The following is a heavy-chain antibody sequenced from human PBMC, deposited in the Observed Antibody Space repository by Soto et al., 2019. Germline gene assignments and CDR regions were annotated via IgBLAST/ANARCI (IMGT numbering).Heavy chain of an antibody. D-gene: IGHD3-22*01. J-gene: IGHJ4*02. CDR2: ISAYNDNT. CDR1: GYTFTSLG. CDR3: ARVRYYDTSGYYRFDY. V-gene: IGHV1-18*01. Sequence: ASVNVSCKASGYTFTSLGISWVRQAPGQGLEWLGWISAYNDNTNYTQKLQGRVTMTTDASTTTAYMELRSLRSDDTAIYYCARVRYYDTSGYYRFDYWGQGTLVTVSS.